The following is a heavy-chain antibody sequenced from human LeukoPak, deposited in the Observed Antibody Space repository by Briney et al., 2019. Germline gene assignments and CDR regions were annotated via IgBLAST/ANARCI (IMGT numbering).Heavy chain of an antibody. CDR2: ISGSGGST. V-gene: IGHV3-23*01. D-gene: IGHD5-18*01. Sequence: PGGSLRLSCAASGFTFSSYVTSWVRQAPGKGLEWVSAISGSGGSTYYADSVKGRFTISRDNSKNTLYLQMNSLRAEDTAVYYCAKDWRRGYSYGFDYWGQGTLVTVSS. CDR1: GFTFSSYV. CDR3: AKDWRRGYSYGFDY. J-gene: IGHJ4*02.